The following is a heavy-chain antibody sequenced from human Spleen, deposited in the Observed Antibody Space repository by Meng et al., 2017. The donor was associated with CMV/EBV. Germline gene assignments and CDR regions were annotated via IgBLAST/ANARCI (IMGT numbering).Heavy chain of an antibody. D-gene: IGHD1-26*01. Sequence: ASVKVSCKTSGYIFTGYYVHWVRQAPGQGLEWMGCINPNSGGTNYAQKFQGRVTMTRDTSITTAYMEVSRLRSDDTAVYYCARGLSGNSNWFDPWGQGTLVTVSS. CDR1: GYIFTGYY. V-gene: IGHV1-2*02. CDR2: INPNSGGT. CDR3: ARGLSGNSNWFDP. J-gene: IGHJ5*02.